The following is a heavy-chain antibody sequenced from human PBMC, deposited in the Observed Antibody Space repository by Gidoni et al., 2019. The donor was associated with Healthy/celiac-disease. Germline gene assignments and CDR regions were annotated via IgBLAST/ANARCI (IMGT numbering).Heavy chain of an antibody. V-gene: IGHV4-59*01. D-gene: IGHD6-19*01. J-gene: IGHJ4*02. Sequence: QVQLQESGPGLVKPSETLSLTCTVSGGSSSSYYWSWIRQPPGKGLEWIGYIYYSGSTNYNPSLQSRVTISVDTSKNQFSLKLSSVTAADTAVYYCARKSGWYVFDYWGQGTLVTVSS. CDR2: IYYSGST. CDR3: ARKSGWYVFDY. CDR1: GGSSSSYY.